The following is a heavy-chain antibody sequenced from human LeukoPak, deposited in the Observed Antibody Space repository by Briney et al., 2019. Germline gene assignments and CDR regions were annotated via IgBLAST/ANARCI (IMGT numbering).Heavy chain of an antibody. J-gene: IGHJ4*02. CDR1: GYPFTTYW. CDR3: ARAGYSYGFVPPDY. D-gene: IGHD5-18*01. Sequence: GESLKISCKGSGYPFTTYWIGWVRQMPGKGLEWMGIIYPDDSDTKYSPAFQGQVTISADKSITTAYLQWSGLKASDTAIYYCARAGYSYGFVPPDYWGQGTLVTVSS. V-gene: IGHV5-51*01. CDR2: IYPDDSDT.